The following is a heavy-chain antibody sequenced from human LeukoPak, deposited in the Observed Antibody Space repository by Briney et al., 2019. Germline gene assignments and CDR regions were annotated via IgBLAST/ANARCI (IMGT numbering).Heavy chain of an antibody. CDR1: GGSFSGYY. CDR2: INHSGST. J-gene: IGHJ4*02. CDR3: ARGGDY. V-gene: IGHV4-34*01. Sequence: SETLSLTCAVYGGSFSGYYWSSIRQPPGKGLEWIGEINHSGSTNYNPSLKSRVTISVDTSKNQFSLKLSSVTAADTAVYYCARGGDYWGQGTLVTVSS.